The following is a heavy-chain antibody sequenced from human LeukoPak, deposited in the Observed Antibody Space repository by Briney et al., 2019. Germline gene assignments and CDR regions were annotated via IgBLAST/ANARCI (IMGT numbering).Heavy chain of an antibody. V-gene: IGHV4-59*01. CDR3: ARGKYHYDSRPVAGWYFDY. D-gene: IGHD3-22*01. CDR2: IYYSGST. CDR1: GVSISSYY. Sequence: SETLSLTCTVSGVSISSYYWSWIRQPPGKGLEWIGYIYYSGSTNYNPSLKSRVTISVDTSKNQFSLKLSSVTAADTVVYYCARGKYHYDSRPVAGWYFDYWGQGTLVTVSS. J-gene: IGHJ4*02.